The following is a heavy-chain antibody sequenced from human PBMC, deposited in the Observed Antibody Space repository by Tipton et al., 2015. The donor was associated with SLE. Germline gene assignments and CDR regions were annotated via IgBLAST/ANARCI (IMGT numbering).Heavy chain of an antibody. CDR2: INHSGST. D-gene: IGHD3-3*01. Sequence: GLVKPSETLSLTCAVYGGSFSDYYWSWIRQPPGKGLEWIGEINHSGSTNYNPSLKSRVTISVDTSKNQFSLKLSSVTAADTAVYYCARARRFLEWPISPPYGVDVWGQGTTVTVSS. CDR3: ARARRFLEWPISPPYGVDV. CDR1: GGSFSDYY. J-gene: IGHJ6*02. V-gene: IGHV4-34*01.